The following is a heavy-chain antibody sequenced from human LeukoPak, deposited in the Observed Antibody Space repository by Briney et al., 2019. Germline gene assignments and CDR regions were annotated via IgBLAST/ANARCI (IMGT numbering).Heavy chain of an antibody. CDR1: GGSISSYY. Sequence: SETLSLTCTVSGGSISSYYWSWIRQPAGKGLEWIGRIYTSGSTNYNPSLKSRLTISLDVSKNQFSLKLSSVTAADAAVYFCARGYSSPRPVFYFYMDVWGKGTTVTVSS. CDR3: ARGYSSPRPVFYFYMDV. J-gene: IGHJ6*03. CDR2: IYTSGST. V-gene: IGHV4-4*07. D-gene: IGHD6-13*01.